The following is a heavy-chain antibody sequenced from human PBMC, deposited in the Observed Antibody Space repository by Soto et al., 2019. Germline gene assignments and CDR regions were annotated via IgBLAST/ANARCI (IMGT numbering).Heavy chain of an antibody. Sequence: SGPTLVNPTQTLTLTCTFSGFSLSTDDVGVGWIRQPPGKALDWLAVIYWDGDKRYSPSLKSRLTITKDTSKNQVLLTMTNMGPVDTATYFCARSKYSISSFDYWGQGALVTVSS. V-gene: IGHV2-5*02. D-gene: IGHD6-6*01. J-gene: IGHJ4*02. CDR3: ARSKYSISSFDY. CDR1: GFSLSTDDVG. CDR2: IYWDGDK.